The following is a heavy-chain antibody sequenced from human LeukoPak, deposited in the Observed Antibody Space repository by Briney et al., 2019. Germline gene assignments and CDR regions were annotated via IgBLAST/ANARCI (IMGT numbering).Heavy chain of an antibody. V-gene: IGHV4-59*01. CDR2: IYYSGST. D-gene: IGHD4-17*01. J-gene: IGHJ3*02. CDR3: ASLTVTSDAFDI. CDR1: GGSISSYY. Sequence: PSETLSLTCTVSGGSISSYYWSWIRQPPGKGLEWIGYIYYSGSTKYNPPLKSRLTISVDTSKKQFSLKLSSLTAADTAVYYWASLTVTSDAFDIWGQGTMVTVSS.